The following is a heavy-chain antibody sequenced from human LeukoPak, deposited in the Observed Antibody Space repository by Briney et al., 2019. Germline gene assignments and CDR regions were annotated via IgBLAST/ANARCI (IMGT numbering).Heavy chain of an antibody. CDR2: IYYSGST. Sequence: PSETLSLTCTVSGGSISSSSYYWGWIRQPPGKGLEWIGSIYYSGSTYYNPSLKSRVTISVDTSKNQFSLKLSSVTAADTAVYYCARLDETGDDYWGQGTLVTVSS. CDR1: GGSISSSSYY. J-gene: IGHJ4*02. D-gene: IGHD7-27*01. CDR3: ARLDETGDDY. V-gene: IGHV4-39*01.